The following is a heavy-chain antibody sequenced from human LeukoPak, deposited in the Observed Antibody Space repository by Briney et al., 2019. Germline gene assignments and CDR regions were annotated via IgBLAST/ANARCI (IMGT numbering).Heavy chain of an antibody. CDR3: ARRPNKYDGGNSGSPWFDP. J-gene: IGHJ5*02. V-gene: IGHV1-8*01. D-gene: IGHD4-23*01. CDR1: GFTFTTYD. Sequence: VASVKVSCKASGFTFTTYDINWVRQATGQGLEWMGWMNPNSGNTGYAQKFQGRVTMTRNTSISTPYMELTSLRSEDTAVYYCARRPNKYDGGNSGSPWFDPWGQGTLVTVSS. CDR2: MNPNSGNT.